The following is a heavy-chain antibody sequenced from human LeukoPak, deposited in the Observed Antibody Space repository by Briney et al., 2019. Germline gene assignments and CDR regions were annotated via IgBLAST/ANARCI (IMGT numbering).Heavy chain of an antibody. Sequence: SETLSLTCAAYGGSFSGYHWSWIRQPPGKALEWIGTISHDGSTNYNPSLKSRVTISGDTSMTQFSLKLSSVTAADTAVYYCASSIAVAGTLFYWGQGTLVAASS. D-gene: IGHD6-19*01. V-gene: IGHV4-34*01. CDR1: GGSFSGYH. CDR2: ISHDGST. CDR3: ASSIAVAGTLFY. J-gene: IGHJ4*02.